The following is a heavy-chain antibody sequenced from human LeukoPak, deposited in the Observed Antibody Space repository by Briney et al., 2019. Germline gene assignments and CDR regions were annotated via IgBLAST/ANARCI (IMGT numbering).Heavy chain of an antibody. CDR3: AKERPTGYSSSWAFDY. Sequence: PGRSLRLSCAASGFIFSSYGMHWVRQAPGKGLEWVAVIWYDGSNKYYADSVKGRFTISRDNSKNTLYLQMNSLRAEDTAVYYCAKERPTGYSSSWAFDYWGQGTLVTVSS. J-gene: IGHJ4*02. CDR1: GFIFSSYG. CDR2: IWYDGSNK. D-gene: IGHD6-13*01. V-gene: IGHV3-33*06.